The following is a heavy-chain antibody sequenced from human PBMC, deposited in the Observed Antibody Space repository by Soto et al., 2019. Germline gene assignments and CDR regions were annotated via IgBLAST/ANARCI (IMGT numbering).Heavy chain of an antibody. CDR1: GYTFTGYY. CDR2: INPNSGGT. Sequence: ASVKVSCKASGYTFTGYYMHWVRQAPGQGLEWMGWINPNSGGTNYAQKFKGWVTMTRDTSISTAYMELSRLRSDDTAVYYCARAYYNYGDYVEGDFYYYYGMDVWGQGTTVTVSS. V-gene: IGHV1-2*04. D-gene: IGHD4-17*01. J-gene: IGHJ6*02. CDR3: ARAYYNYGDYVEGDFYYYYGMDV.